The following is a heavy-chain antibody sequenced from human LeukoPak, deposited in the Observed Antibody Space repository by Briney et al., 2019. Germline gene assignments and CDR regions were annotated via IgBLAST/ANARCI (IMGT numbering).Heavy chain of an antibody. Sequence: GGSLRLSCAASGFTFSSYGMSWVRQAPGKGLEWVSAISGSGGSTYYADSVKGRFTISRDNSKSTLFLQMNSLRAEDTAVYYCARVFAGDYNWFDPWGQGTLVTVSS. D-gene: IGHD4-17*01. CDR1: GFTFSSYG. V-gene: IGHV3-23*01. CDR3: ARVFAGDYNWFDP. CDR2: ISGSGGST. J-gene: IGHJ5*02.